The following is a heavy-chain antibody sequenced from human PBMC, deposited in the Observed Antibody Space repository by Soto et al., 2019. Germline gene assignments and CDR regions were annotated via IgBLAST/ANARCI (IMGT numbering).Heavy chain of an antibody. V-gene: IGHV2-5*02. CDR2: IYWDDDK. CDR3: AHSPIVVVTATPGWFDP. CDR1: GFSLSTSGVG. J-gene: IGHJ5*02. D-gene: IGHD2-21*02. Sequence: QITLKESGPTLVKPTQTLTLTCTFSGFSLSTSGVGVGWIRQPPGKALEWLALIYWDDDKRYSPSLKSRLTITKDTSKNQVVLTMTNMDPVDTATYYCAHSPIVVVTATPGWFDPWGQGTLVTVSS.